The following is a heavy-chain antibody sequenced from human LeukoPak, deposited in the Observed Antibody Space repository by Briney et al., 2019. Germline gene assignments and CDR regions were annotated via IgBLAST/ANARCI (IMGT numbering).Heavy chain of an antibody. CDR1: GFTFSNHA. D-gene: IGHD3-22*01. J-gene: IGHJ3*01. CDR2: ISYDGRNE. CDR3: ARGEAYYDRNGLPGAALDF. V-gene: IGHV3-30*04. Sequence: GGSLRLSCAASGFTFSNHALHWVRQAPGKGLEWLTVISYDGRNEYYADSVTGRFIISRDNSKNTVSLQLNSLRVEDAAVYYCARGEAYYDRNGLPGAALDFWGLGTLVTVSS.